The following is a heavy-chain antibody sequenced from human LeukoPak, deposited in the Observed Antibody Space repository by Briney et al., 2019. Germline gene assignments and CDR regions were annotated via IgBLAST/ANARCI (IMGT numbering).Heavy chain of an antibody. D-gene: IGHD2-2*01. Sequence: PGGSLRLSCAASGFTFSSYSMNWVRQAPGKGVEWLSYIGSSTGTIYYADSVKGRFTVSRDNAKNSLYLQVNSLRAEDTAVYYCARGKTCSSSSCYVDAFDIWGQGTMVTVSS. CDR3: ARGKTCSSSSCYVDAFDI. J-gene: IGHJ3*02. CDR2: IGSSTGTI. CDR1: GFTFSSYS. V-gene: IGHV3-48*01.